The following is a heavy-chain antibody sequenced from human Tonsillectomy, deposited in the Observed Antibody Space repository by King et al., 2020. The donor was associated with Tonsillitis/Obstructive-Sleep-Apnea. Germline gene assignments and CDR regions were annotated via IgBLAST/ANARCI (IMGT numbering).Heavy chain of an antibody. Sequence: VQLVESGGGVVQPGRSLRLSCAASKFTFSSYAMHWIRQAPGKGLEWVAVISYDGRDKYYADSVKGRFTISRDTSKNTLYLQMNSLRAEDTAVYYCARDGEIVVVEYATGSFDIWGQGTMVTVSS. CDR2: ISYDGRDK. CDR3: ARDGEIVVVEYATGSFDI. J-gene: IGHJ3*02. D-gene: IGHD2-8*02. CDR1: KFTFSSYA. V-gene: IGHV3-30*01.